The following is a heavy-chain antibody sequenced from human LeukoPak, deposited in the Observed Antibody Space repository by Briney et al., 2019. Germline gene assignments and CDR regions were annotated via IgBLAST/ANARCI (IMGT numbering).Heavy chain of an antibody. J-gene: IGHJ4*02. Sequence: PGGSLRLSCAASGMTFSSYSMNWVRQAPGKGLEWISYISRSSDTIFYADSVKGRFTISRDNVKNSLYLQLNSLSAEDTAVYYCATGHYDSSAYDYWGQGTLVTVSS. D-gene: IGHD3-22*01. CDR2: ISRSSDTI. CDR1: GMTFSSYS. V-gene: IGHV3-48*01. CDR3: ATGHYDSSAYDY.